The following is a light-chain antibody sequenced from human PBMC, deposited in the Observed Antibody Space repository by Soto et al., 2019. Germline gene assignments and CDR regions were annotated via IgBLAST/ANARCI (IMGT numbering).Light chain of an antibody. Sequence: EIVMTQSPATLSVSPGERATLSCRASQSVSSNLAWYQQKPGQAPRLLIYGASTRATVIPARFSGSGSGTEFTLTISSPQSEDFAVYYCQQYNSWPRTFGQGTNVEIK. CDR3: QQYNSWPRT. CDR1: QSVSSN. CDR2: GAS. J-gene: IGKJ1*01. V-gene: IGKV3-15*01.